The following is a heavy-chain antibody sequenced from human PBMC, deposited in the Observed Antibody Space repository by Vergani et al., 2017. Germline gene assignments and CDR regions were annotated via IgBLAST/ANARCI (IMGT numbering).Heavy chain of an antibody. CDR1: GGTFSSYT. Sequence: QVQLVQSGAEVKKPGSSVKVSCKASGGTFSSYTISWVRQAPGQGLEWMGRIIPILGIANYAQKFQGRVTITADKSTSTAYMELSSLRSEDTAVYYCARYTAMAYDAFDIWGQGTMVTVSS. CDR3: ARYTAMAYDAFDI. J-gene: IGHJ3*02. D-gene: IGHD5-18*01. CDR2: IIPILGIA. V-gene: IGHV1-69*02.